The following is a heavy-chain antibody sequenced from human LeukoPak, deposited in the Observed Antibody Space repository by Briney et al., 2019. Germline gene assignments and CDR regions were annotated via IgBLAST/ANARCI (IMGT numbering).Heavy chain of an antibody. D-gene: IGHD3-22*01. J-gene: IGHJ4*02. CDR1: GFTFRSHG. V-gene: IGHV3-23*01. CDR2: IGGSGGST. Sequence: GGSLRLSCAASGFTFRSHGMHWVRQAPGKGLEWVSAIGGSGGSTHYADSVKGRFTISRDNSKNTLYLQMNSLRAEDTAEYYCAKVSGSGYYYPIDYWGQGTLVTVSS. CDR3: AKVSGSGYYYPIDY.